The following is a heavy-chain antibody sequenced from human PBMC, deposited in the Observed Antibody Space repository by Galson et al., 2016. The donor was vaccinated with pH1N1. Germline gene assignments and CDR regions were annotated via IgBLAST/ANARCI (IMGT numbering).Heavy chain of an antibody. V-gene: IGHV1-2*06. CDR2: INPKSGGT. CDR1: GYIFSGYY. Sequence: SVKVSCKASGYIFSGYYIHWVRQAPGQGLEWMGRINPKSGGTKYAQKFQGRVTLTRDTSISTVYMELSRLASDDTAVYYCARFYHVTAIDTGDWFDPWGQGTLVTVSS. CDR3: ARFYHVTAIDTGDWFDP. J-gene: IGHJ5*02. D-gene: IGHD2-8*02.